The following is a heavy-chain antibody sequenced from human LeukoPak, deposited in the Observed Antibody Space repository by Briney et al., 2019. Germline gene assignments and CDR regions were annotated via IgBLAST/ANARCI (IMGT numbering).Heavy chain of an antibody. CDR1: GFSLTTGGVG. V-gene: IGHV2-5*02. D-gene: IGHD4-17*01. CDR3: AHRRLIPSTTVTTGFDS. CDR2: IYWDSNK. J-gene: IGHJ4*02. Sequence: SGPTLVKPTQTLTLTCTFSGFSLTTGGVGVGWISQPPGKALEWLALIYWDSNKYYSPSLKSRLTITKDTSKNQVVLTMTNMDPVDTATYYCAHRRLIPSTTVTTGFDSWGQGILVTVSS.